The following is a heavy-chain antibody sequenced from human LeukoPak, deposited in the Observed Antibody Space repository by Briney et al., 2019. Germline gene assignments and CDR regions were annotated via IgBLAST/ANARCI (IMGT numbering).Heavy chain of an antibody. Sequence: GESLKISCKGSGYSFTSYWIGWVRQMPGKGLEWMGIISPSFQGQVIISADKSISTAYLQWSSLKASDTAMYYCAGRGGSLWYFDSWGQGTLVTVSS. CDR2: I. CDR3: AGRGGSLWYFDS. J-gene: IGHJ4*02. D-gene: IGHD1-26*01. CDR1: GYSFTSYW. V-gene: IGHV5-51*01.